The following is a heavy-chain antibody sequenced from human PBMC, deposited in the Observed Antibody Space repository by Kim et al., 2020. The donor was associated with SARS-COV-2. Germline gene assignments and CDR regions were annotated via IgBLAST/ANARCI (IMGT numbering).Heavy chain of an antibody. J-gene: IGHJ4*02. CDR1: GFTFSTYD. V-gene: IGHV3-23*01. Sequence: GGSLRLSCAASGFTFSTYDMSWVRQAPGKGLEWISAVTRDGSTFYADSVKGRFTISRDNSTNILFLQMDSLKIEDTAVYYCSTEPPRRADYWCQG. CDR3: STEPPRRADY. D-gene: IGHD1-1*01. CDR2: VTRDGST.